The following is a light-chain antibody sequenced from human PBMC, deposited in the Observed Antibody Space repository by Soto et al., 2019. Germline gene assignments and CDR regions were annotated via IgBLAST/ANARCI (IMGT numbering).Light chain of an antibody. Sequence: DIVLTQSPGTLSLSPGERAALSCWASQSVISNLAWYQQKPGQAPRLLIYGASARATGIPARFSGSGSGTEFTLTISSLESEDSAVYYCQQYSSWPPWTFGQGTKVDIK. J-gene: IGKJ1*01. CDR3: QQYSSWPPWT. V-gene: IGKV3-15*01. CDR2: GAS. CDR1: QSVISN.